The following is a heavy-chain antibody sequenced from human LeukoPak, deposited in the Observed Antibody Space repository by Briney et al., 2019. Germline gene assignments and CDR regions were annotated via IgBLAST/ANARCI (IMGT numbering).Heavy chain of an antibody. D-gene: IGHD5-24*01. Sequence: TSETLSLTCTVSGGSISSYYWSWIRQPPGKGLEWIGYIYYSGSTNYNPSLKSRVTISVDTSENQFSLKLSSVTAADTAVYYCARDRRWLQSGLDYWGQGTRVTVFS. J-gene: IGHJ4*02. CDR2: IYYSGST. CDR3: ARDRRWLQSGLDY. CDR1: GGSISSYY. V-gene: IGHV4-59*01.